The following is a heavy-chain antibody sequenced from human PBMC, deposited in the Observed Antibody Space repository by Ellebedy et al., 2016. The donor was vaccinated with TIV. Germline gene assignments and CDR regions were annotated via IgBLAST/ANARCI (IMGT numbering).Heavy chain of an antibody. CDR2: ISSDGSTT. D-gene: IGHD2-15*01. CDR1: GFTLSNAW. V-gene: IGHV3-74*01. Sequence: GESLKISXAASGFTLSNAWMHWVRQVPGKGLVWVSSISSDGSTTGYADSVKGRFTISRDNAKNSLYLQMNSLRAEDTALYYCAKGFYCSGGTCYPHHDAFDIWGQGTMVTVSS. CDR3: AKGFYCSGGTCYPHHDAFDI. J-gene: IGHJ3*02.